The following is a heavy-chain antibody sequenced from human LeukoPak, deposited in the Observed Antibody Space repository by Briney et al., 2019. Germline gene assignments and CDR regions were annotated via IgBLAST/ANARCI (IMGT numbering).Heavy chain of an antibody. D-gene: IGHD6-13*01. CDR1: GFTFSSYA. J-gene: IGHJ4*02. V-gene: IGHV3-30-3*01. Sequence: PGRSLRLSCAASGFTFSSYAMHWVRQAPGKGLEWVAVISYDGSNKYYADSVKGRFTISRDNSKNTLYLQMNSLRSDDTAVYYCARGYSSSWLDYWGQGTLVTVSS. CDR3: ARGYSSSWLDY. CDR2: ISYDGSNK.